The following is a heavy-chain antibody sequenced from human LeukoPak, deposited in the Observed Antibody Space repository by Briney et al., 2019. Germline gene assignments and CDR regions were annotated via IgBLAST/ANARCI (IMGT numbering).Heavy chain of an antibody. CDR3: ASGYFDY. CDR1: GFTFSSYG. D-gene: IGHD3-10*01. J-gene: IGHJ4*02. CDR2: ISSSSSSI. Sequence: GGSLRLSCAASGFTFSSYGIHWVRQAPGKGLEWVSSISSSSSSIYYADSVKGRFTISRDNAKNSLSLQMNSLGAEDSAVYYCASGYFDYWGQGTLVTVSS. V-gene: IGHV3-21*01.